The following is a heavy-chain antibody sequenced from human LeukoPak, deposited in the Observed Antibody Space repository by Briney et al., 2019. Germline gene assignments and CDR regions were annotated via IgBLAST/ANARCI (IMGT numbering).Heavy chain of an antibody. J-gene: IGHJ3*02. V-gene: IGHV4-39*01. D-gene: IGHD6-19*01. CDR2: IYYDGST. CDR3: ARLPVAGPLSEGFDI. Sequence: SETLSLTCTVSGGSIATSIQYWVWIRQPPGKGLEWIGSIYYDGSTYYHPSLKSRFAISVETSKNQFSLKMRSVTATDTAVYYCARLPVAGPLSEGFDIWGQGTLVTVSS. CDR1: GGSIATSIQY.